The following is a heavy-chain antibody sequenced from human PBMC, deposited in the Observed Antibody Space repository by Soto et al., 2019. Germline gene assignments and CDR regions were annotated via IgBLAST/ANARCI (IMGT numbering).Heavy chain of an antibody. CDR1: GGTFSSYA. CDR3: AIGRITMIVVVIGPDAFDI. J-gene: IGHJ3*02. V-gene: IGHV1-69*06. CDR2: IIPIFGTA. D-gene: IGHD3-22*01. Sequence: SVKVSCKASGGTFSSYAISWVRQAPGQGLEWMGGIIPIFGTANYAQKFQGRVTITADKSTSTAYMELSSLRSEDTAVYYCAIGRITMIVVVIGPDAFDIWGQGTMVTVPS.